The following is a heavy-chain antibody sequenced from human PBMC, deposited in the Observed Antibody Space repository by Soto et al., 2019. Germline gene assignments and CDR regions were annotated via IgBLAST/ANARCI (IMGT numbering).Heavy chain of an antibody. J-gene: IGHJ4*02. Sequence: QVQLVQSGAEEKKPGASVKVSCKASGYTFTGYAMHWVRQAPGQRLEWMGWINAGNGNTKYSQKSQGRVTITRATSASTAYMELSSLRSEDSAVYYSASAVAVPADFDYWGQGTLVTVSS. CDR3: ASAVAVPADFDY. CDR2: INAGNGNT. D-gene: IGHD6-19*01. V-gene: IGHV1-3*05. CDR1: GYTFTGYA.